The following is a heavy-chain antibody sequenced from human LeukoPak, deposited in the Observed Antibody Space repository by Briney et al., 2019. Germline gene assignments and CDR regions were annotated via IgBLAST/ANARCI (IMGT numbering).Heavy chain of an antibody. J-gene: IGHJ4*02. V-gene: IGHV4-59*08. CDR3: ARRYYDSSGSLYYFDY. CDR2: IYYSGST. CDR1: GGSISSYY. D-gene: IGHD3-22*01. Sequence: SETLSLTCTVSGGSISSYYWSWIRQPPGKGLEWIGYIYYSGSTNYNPSLKSRVTISVDTSKNQFSLKLSSVTAADTAVYYCARRYYDSSGSLYYFDYWGQGTLDRVSS.